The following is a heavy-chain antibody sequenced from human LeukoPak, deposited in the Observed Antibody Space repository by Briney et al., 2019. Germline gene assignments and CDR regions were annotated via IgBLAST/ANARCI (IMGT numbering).Heavy chain of an antibody. V-gene: IGHV3-30-3*01. CDR1: GFRFSNYA. J-gene: IGHJ1*01. D-gene: IGHD3-10*01. CDR2: ISYDEDNT. CDR3: ARGRIFDSGNYSAEYFQY. Sequence: GGSLRLSCAASGFRFSNYAMHWVRQAPGMRPEWVAVISYDEDNTFYAASVKGRFTISRDNSKYMVYLEMNSLRVEDTAVFYCARGRIFDSGNYSAEYFQYWGQGTVVTVSS.